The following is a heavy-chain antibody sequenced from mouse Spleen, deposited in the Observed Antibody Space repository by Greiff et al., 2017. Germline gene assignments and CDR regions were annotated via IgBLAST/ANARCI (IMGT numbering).Heavy chain of an antibody. CDR3: ARGGVWLRRENWYFDV. J-gene: IGHJ1*01. CDR2: INPNNGGT. D-gene: IGHD2-2*01. V-gene: IGHV1-26*01. CDR1: GYTFTDYY. Sequence: EVQLQQSGPELVKPGASVKISCKASGYTFTDYYMNWVKQSHGKSLEWIGDINPNNGGTSYNQKFKGKATLTVDKSSSTAYMELRSLTSEDSAVYYCARGGVWLRRENWYFDVWGAGTTVTVSS.